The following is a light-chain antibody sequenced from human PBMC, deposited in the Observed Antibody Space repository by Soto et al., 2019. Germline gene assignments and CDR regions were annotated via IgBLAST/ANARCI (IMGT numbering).Light chain of an antibody. CDR2: EAS. V-gene: IGKV3D-20*02. CDR3: QQRSNWPPIT. J-gene: IGKJ5*01. Sequence: EIVLTQSPGTLSLSPGERLTLSCRTSQSLSTRSLAWYQQKPGQAPSLLIYEASTRAPGTPDRFSGSGSGTDFTLTISSLEPEDFAVYYCQQRSNWPPITFGQGTRLEIK. CDR1: QSLSTRS.